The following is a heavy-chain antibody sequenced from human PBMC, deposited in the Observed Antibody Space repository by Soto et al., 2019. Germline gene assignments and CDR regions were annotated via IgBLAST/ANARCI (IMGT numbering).Heavy chain of an antibody. CDR2: IIPIFGTA. Sequence: ASVKVSCKASGGTFSSYAISWVRQAPGQGLEWMGGIIPIFGTANYAQKFQGRVTITADESTSTAYMELSSLRSEDTAVYYCASAQTPTYYYDSSGYYCAYWGQGTLVTVSS. D-gene: IGHD3-22*01. CDR1: GGTFSSYA. CDR3: ASAQTPTYYYDSSGYYCAY. V-gene: IGHV1-69*13. J-gene: IGHJ4*02.